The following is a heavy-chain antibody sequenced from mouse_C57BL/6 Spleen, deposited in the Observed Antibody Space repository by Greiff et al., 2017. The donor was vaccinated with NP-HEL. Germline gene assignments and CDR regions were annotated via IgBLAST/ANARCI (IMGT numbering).Heavy chain of an antibody. V-gene: IGHV5-9*01. Sequence: EVMLVESGGGLVKPGGSLKLSCAASGFTFSSYTMSWVRQTPEKRLEWVATISGGGGNTYYPDSVKGRFTISRDNAKNTLYLQMSSLRSEDTALYYCARQIYYYGSSLDFDVWGTGTTVTVSS. CDR1: GFTFSSYT. J-gene: IGHJ1*03. CDR3: ARQIYYYGSSLDFDV. CDR2: ISGGGGNT. D-gene: IGHD1-1*01.